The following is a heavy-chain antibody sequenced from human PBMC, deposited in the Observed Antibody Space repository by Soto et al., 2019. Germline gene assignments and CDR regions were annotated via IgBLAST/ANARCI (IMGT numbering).Heavy chain of an antibody. V-gene: IGHV1-8*01. CDR3: ARVGYCISTSCYGQDAFDI. CDR1: GYTFTSYD. Sequence: QVQLVQSGAEVKKPGASVKVSCKASGYTFTSYDINWVRQATGQGLEWMGWMNPNSGNTGYAQKFQGRVTMTRNTSISTAYMELSSLRSEDTAVYYCARVGYCISTSCYGQDAFDIWGQGTMVTVS. J-gene: IGHJ3*02. D-gene: IGHD2-2*01. CDR2: MNPNSGNT.